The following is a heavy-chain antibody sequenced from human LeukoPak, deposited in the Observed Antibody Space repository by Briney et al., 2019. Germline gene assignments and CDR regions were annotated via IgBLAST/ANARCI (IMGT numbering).Heavy chain of an antibody. D-gene: IGHD3-3*01. CDR2: ISSSSSYI. Sequence: ETLSLTCAVSGGSISSSNWWSWVRQAPGKGLEWVSSISSSSSYIYYADSVKGRFTISRDNAKNSLYLQMNSLRAEDTAVYYCASYYDFWSGYYTYYFDYWGQGTLVTVSS. V-gene: IGHV3-21*01. CDR1: GGSISSSN. CDR3: ASYYDFWSGYYTYYFDY. J-gene: IGHJ4*02.